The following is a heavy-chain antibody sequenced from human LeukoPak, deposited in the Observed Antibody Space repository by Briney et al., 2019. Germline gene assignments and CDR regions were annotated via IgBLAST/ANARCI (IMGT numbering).Heavy chain of an antibody. CDR3: ARDPTMTTVTRPVYYMDV. Sequence: KPGGSLRLSCAASRFTFSSYSMNWVRQAPGKGLEWVSSISSSSSYIYYADSVKGRFTISRDNAKNSLYLQMNSLRAEDTAVYYCARDPTMTTVTRPVYYMDVWGKGTTVTVSS. D-gene: IGHD4-17*01. V-gene: IGHV3-21*01. CDR1: RFTFSSYS. J-gene: IGHJ6*03. CDR2: ISSSSSYI.